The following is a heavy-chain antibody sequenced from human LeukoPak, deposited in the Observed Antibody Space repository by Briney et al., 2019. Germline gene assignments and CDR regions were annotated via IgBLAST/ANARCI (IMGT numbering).Heavy chain of an antibody. CDR2: ISGYNGKT. CDR1: GYTFNTYG. CDR3: ATQWLGAPGEDYYMDV. J-gene: IGHJ6*03. D-gene: IGHD6-19*01. V-gene: IGHV1-18*01. Sequence: ASVTVSCKASGYTFNTYGITWVRQAPGQGLEWMGWISGYNGKTKYAQKLQDRVTMTTDTSTTTAYMELRSLTSDDTAVYYCATQWLGAPGEDYYMDVWGKGTTVTVSS.